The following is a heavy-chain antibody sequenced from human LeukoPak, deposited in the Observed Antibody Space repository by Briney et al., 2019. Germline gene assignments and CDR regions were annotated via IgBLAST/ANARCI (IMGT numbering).Heavy chain of an antibody. CDR2: ISSNGGST. D-gene: IGHD1-1*01. CDR1: GFTFSSYA. CDR3: ARAPTGPTRYDY. J-gene: IGHJ4*02. Sequence: GGSLRLSCAASGFTFSSYAMHWVRQAPGKGREYVSAISSNGGSTYYANSVKGRFTISRDNSKNTLYLQMGSLRAEDMAVYYCARAPTGPTRYDYWGQGTLVTVSS. V-gene: IGHV3-64*01.